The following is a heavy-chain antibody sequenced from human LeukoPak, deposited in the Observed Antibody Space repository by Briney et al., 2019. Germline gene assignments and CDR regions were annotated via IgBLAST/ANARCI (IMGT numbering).Heavy chain of an antibody. D-gene: IGHD6-13*01. CDR2: INPSGGRT. Sequence: GASVKVSCKASGYTFTNYYMHWVRQAPGQGLEWMGIINPSGGRTSYAQKFQGRVTMTRDMSTSTVYMELSSLRSEDTAVYYCANLQQLVLDYFDYWGQGTLVTVSS. J-gene: IGHJ4*02. CDR3: ANLQQLVLDYFDY. CDR1: GYTFTNYY. V-gene: IGHV1-46*01.